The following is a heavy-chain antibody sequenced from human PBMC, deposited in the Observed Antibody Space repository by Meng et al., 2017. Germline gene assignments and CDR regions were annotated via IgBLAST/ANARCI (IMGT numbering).Heavy chain of an antibody. D-gene: IGHD2-15*01. V-gene: IGHV1-2*02. CDR1: GYTFTGYY. CDR3: ARVVPEYCSGGNCFGWPLGAFDI. Sequence: ASVKVSCKASGYTFTGYYMHWVRQAPGQGLEWMGWINPNSGGTNYAQKFQGRVTMTRDTSISTAYMELSRLRSDDTAVYYCARVVPEYCSGGNCFGWPLGAFDIWGQGTMVTVSS. J-gene: IGHJ3*02. CDR2: INPNSGGT.